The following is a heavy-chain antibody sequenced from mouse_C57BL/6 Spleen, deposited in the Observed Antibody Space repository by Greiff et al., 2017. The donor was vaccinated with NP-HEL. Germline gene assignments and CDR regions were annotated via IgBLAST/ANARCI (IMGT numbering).Heavy chain of an antibody. D-gene: IGHD3-3*01. CDR2: INPGSGGT. CDR3: ARSRDEGGFDY. V-gene: IGHV1-54*01. CDR1: GYAFTNYL. J-gene: IGHJ2*01. Sequence: QVQLQQSGAELVRPGTSVKVSCKASGYAFTNYLIEWVKQRPGQGLEWIGVINPGSGGTNYNEKFKGKATLTADKSSSTAYMQLSSLTSEDSAVYFCARSRDEGGFDYWGQGTTLTVSS.